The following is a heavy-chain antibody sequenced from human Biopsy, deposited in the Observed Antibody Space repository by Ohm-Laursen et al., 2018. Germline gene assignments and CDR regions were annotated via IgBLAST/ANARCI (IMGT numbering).Heavy chain of an antibody. CDR1: GDSINSHH. J-gene: IGHJ4*02. Sequence: PGTLSLTCTVSGDSINSHHWSWIRQPAGKGLEWIGRVYISGGTTYNPSLKSRVTMSLDTSKNQFSLRLRSVTAADTAVYYCARDSPSYADYPFDYWGQGTLVTVSS. D-gene: IGHD4-17*01. CDR3: ARDSPSYADYPFDY. CDR2: VYISGGT. V-gene: IGHV4-4*07.